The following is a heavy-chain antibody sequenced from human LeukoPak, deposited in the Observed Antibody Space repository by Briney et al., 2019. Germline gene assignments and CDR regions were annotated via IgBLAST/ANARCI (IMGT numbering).Heavy chain of an antibody. CDR1: GFTFSICT. J-gene: IGHJ6*03. V-gene: IGHV3-23*01. CDR2: ISDSGFGT. D-gene: IGHD2-8*02. Sequence: PGGSLRLSCAASGFTFSICTMSWVRQAPGKGLEWVSAISDSGFGTYYADSVKGRFTISRDNSKNTLYLQMNSLRAEDTAIYYCAKGTYCDGGACPPGIYYYYYMDVWGKGTTVTVPS. CDR3: AKGTYCDGGACPPGIYYYYYMDV.